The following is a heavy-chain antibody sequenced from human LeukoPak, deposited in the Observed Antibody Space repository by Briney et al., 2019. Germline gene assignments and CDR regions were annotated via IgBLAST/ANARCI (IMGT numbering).Heavy chain of an antibody. D-gene: IGHD5-12*01. CDR3: ARHAGYFSYDS. Sequence: SETLSLTCTVSGGSISSYYWSWIRQPPGMRLEWIGYISDSGSTNYNPSLRSRVTIAVDTSKNQFSLKLSSVTAADTAVYFCARHAGYFSYDSWGQGTLVTVSS. V-gene: IGHV4-59*08. CDR1: GGSISSYY. CDR2: ISDSGST. J-gene: IGHJ4*02.